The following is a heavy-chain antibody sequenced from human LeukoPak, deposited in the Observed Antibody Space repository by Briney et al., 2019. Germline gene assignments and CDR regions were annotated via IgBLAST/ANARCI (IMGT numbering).Heavy chain of an antibody. J-gene: IGHJ4*02. Sequence: GESLKISCKGSGYSFSNYWIGWVRQMPGKGLELMAIINPVNSDTKSNPAFQGQVTISAEKSISTAYLQWGSLKASDSAMYYCARRSPSEFWGQGTLVTVSS. CDR2: INPVNSDT. CDR3: ARRSPSEF. V-gene: IGHV5-51*01. CDR1: GYSFSNYW. D-gene: IGHD3-10*01.